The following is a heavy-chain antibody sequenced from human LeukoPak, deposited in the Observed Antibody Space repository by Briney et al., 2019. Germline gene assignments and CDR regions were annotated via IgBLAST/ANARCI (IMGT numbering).Heavy chain of an antibody. CDR1: GGSFSGYY. Sequence: PSETLSLTCAVYGGSFSGYYWSWIRQPPGKGLEWIGEINHSGSTNYNPSLKSRVTISVDTSKNQFSLKLSSVTAADTAVYYCARRPGSYYYDSSGYYYPYYYYMDVWGKGTTVTVFS. CDR2: INHSGST. CDR3: ARRPGSYYYDSSGYYYPYYYYMDV. J-gene: IGHJ6*03. D-gene: IGHD3-22*01. V-gene: IGHV4-34*01.